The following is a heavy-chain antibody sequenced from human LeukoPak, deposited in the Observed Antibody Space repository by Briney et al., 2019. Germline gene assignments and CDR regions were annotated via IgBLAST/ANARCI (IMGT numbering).Heavy chain of an antibody. J-gene: IGHJ6*02. Sequence: GGSLRLSCAASGFTFSSYWMIWVRQPPGKGLEWVANRKQDGREKYYVDSVKGRFTISRDNAKNSLYLQMNSLRAEDTAAYYCARRYALLATGMDAWGQGTTVTVSS. D-gene: IGHD5-12*01. V-gene: IGHV3-7*02. CDR3: ARRYALLATGMDA. CDR1: GFTFSSYW. CDR2: RKQDGREK.